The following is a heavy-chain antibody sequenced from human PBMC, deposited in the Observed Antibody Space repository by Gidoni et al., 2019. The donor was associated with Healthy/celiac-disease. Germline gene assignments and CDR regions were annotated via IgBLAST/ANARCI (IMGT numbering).Heavy chain of an antibody. CDR3: ARRPGHYDSSGYRAFDI. D-gene: IGHD3-22*01. V-gene: IGHV4-39*01. J-gene: IGHJ3*02. Sequence: QLQLQESGPGLVKPSETLSLTCTVSGGSISSSSYYWGWIRQPPGKGLEWIGSIYYSGGTYYNPSLKSRVTISVDTSKNQFSLKLSSVTAADTAVYYCARRPGHYDSSGYRAFDIWGQGTMVTVSS. CDR1: GGSISSSSYY. CDR2: IYYSGGT.